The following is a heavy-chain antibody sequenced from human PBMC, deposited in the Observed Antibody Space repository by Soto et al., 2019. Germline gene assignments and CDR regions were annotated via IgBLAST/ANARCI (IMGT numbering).Heavy chain of an antibody. Sequence: QITLKESGPTLVEPTETLTLTCSFSGFSLTTSGVGVGWLRQAPGKALECLGIIYWDDDKRYNPSLKNRLTIRNDTSQTPAVLRMTYMEPVATATYFCAYRVTYRTYWAVGSSDPWGQGPLVTVS. CDR3: AYRVTYRTYWAVGSSDP. D-gene: IGHD1-26*01. V-gene: IGHV2-5*02. J-gene: IGHJ5*02. CDR2: IYWDDDK. CDR1: GFSLTTSGVG.